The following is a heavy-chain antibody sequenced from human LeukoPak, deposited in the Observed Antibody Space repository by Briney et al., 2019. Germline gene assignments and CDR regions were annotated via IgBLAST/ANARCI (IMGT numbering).Heavy chain of an antibody. D-gene: IGHD1-26*01. CDR2: IYGGGST. Sequence: PGGSLRLSCAASGFTVSSNYMSWVRQAPGKGLEWVSVIYGGGSTYYADSVKGRFAISRDNSKNTLYLQMNSLRAEDTAVYYCARDSRSSPLGYWGQGTLVTVSS. V-gene: IGHV3-53*01. CDR3: ARDSRSSPLGY. J-gene: IGHJ4*02. CDR1: GFTVSSNY.